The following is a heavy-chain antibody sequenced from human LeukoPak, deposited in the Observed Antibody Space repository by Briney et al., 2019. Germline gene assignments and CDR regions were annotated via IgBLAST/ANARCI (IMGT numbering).Heavy chain of an antibody. CDR2: IYHSGST. D-gene: IGHD5-18*01. CDR1: GGSISSGGYY. J-gene: IGHJ4*02. V-gene: IGHV4-30-2*01. CDR3: ARGHGRQLWPRIPGSFDY. Sequence: SETLSLTCTVSGGSISSGGYYWSWIRQPPGKGLEWIGYIYHSGSTNYNPSLKSRVTISVDTSKNQFSLKLSSVTAADTAVYYCARGHGRQLWPRIPGSFDYWGQGTLVTVSS.